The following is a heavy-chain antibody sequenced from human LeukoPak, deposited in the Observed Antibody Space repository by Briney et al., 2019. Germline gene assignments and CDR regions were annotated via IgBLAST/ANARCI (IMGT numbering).Heavy chain of an antibody. CDR2: IYSGGST. D-gene: IGHD2-2*01. Sequence: GGSLRLSCAASGFTVSSNYMSWVRQAPGKGLEWVSVIYSGGSTYYADSVKGRFTISRDNSKNTLYLQMNSLRAEDTAVYYCARDHGVVALQGGFDPWGQGTLVTVSS. CDR3: ARDHGVVALQGGFDP. CDR1: GFTVSSNY. J-gene: IGHJ5*02. V-gene: IGHV3-53*01.